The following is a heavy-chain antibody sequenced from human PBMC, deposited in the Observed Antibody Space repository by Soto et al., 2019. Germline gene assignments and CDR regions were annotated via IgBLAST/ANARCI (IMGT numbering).Heavy chain of an antibody. V-gene: IGHV4-61*08. CDR3: ARAGSYRYFDY. CDR1: GGSVSSGGYY. J-gene: IGHJ4*02. Sequence: QVQLQESGPGLVKPSETLSLTCSVSGGSVSSGGYYWSWIRQPPGKGLEWIGCIYYSGSTDYNPSRTSRVTMSLDKSKNQFSLKLNSVTAADTAVYFCARAGSYRYFDYWGQGTLVTVSS. CDR2: IYYSGST. D-gene: IGHD3-10*01.